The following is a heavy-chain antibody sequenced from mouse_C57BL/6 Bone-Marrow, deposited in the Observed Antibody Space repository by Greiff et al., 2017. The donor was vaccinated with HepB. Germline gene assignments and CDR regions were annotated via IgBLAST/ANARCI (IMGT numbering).Heavy chain of an antibody. CDR2: IRSKSNNYAT. Sequence: EVQVVESGGGLVQPKGSLKLSCAASGFSFNTYAMNWVRQAPGKGLEWVARIRSKSNNYATYYADSVKDRFTISRDDSESMLYLQMNNLKTEDTAMYYCVRNWDETGWYFDVWGTGTTVTVSS. D-gene: IGHD4-1*01. V-gene: IGHV10-1*01. CDR3: VRNWDETGWYFDV. CDR1: GFSFNTYA. J-gene: IGHJ1*03.